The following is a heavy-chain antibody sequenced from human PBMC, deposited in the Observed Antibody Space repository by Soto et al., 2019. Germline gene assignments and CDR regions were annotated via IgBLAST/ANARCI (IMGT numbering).Heavy chain of an antibody. CDR3: ATVGYCSSTSCPEGFDP. CDR1: GYTLTELS. Sequence: GASVKVSCKVSGYTLTELSMRWVRQAPGKGLEWMGGFDPEDGETIYAQKFQGRVTMTEDTSTDTAYMELSSLRSEDTAVYYCATVGYCSSTSCPEGFDPWGQGTLVTVSS. CDR2: FDPEDGET. D-gene: IGHD2-2*01. V-gene: IGHV1-24*01. J-gene: IGHJ5*02.